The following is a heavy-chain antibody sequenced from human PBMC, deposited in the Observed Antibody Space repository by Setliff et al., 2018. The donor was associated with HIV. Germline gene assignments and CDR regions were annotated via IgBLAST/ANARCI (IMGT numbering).Heavy chain of an antibody. CDR1: GGSISSSNYY. Sequence: SETLSLTCTVSGGSISSSNYYWGWIRQPPGKGLEWIGSIYYSGSTNYNPSLKSRVTISVDTSKNQFSLKLSSVTAADTAVYYCARDGRDRTTVTIYSLYGMDVWGQGTTVTVS. D-gene: IGHD4-17*01. CDR3: ARDGRDRTTVTIYSLYGMDV. J-gene: IGHJ6*02. CDR2: IYYSGST. V-gene: IGHV4-39*07.